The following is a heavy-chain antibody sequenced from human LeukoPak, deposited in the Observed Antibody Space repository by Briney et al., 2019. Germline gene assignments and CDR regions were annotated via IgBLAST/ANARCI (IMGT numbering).Heavy chain of an antibody. J-gene: IGHJ4*02. CDR2: ISYDGSNK. CDR3: AKEHFDSSGSLSNHLKIDY. Sequence: PGGSLRLSCAASGFTFSSYGMHWVRQAPGKGLEWVAVISYDGSNKYYVDSVKGRFTISRDNSKNTLYLQMNSLRAEDTAVFYCAKEHFDSSGSLSNHLKIDYWGQGTLVTVSS. CDR1: GFTFSSYG. V-gene: IGHV3-30*18. D-gene: IGHD3-22*01.